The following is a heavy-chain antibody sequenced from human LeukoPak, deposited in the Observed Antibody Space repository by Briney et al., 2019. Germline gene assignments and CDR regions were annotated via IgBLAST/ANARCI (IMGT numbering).Heavy chain of an antibody. CDR1: GFTFSSYA. J-gene: IGHJ6*04. V-gene: IGHV3-23*01. Sequence: GGSLRLSCAASGFTFSSYAMNWVRQAPGKGLEWVSAISGSGGSTYYADSVKGRFTISRDNSKNMLYLQMNSLRAEDTAIYYCAVETGAVLDVWGKGIAVTVSS. CDR2: ISGSGGST. D-gene: IGHD4/OR15-4a*01. CDR3: AVETGAVLDV.